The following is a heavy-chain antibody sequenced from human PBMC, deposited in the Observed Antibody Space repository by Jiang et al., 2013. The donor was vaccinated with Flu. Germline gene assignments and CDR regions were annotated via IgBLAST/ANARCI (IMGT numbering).Heavy chain of an antibody. D-gene: IGHD2-15*01. CDR3: ARQRSMVVAATGKNWFDP. CDR1: GYSFTSYW. CDR2: IYPGDSDT. V-gene: IGHV5-51*01. Sequence: GAEVKKPGESLKISCKGSGYSFTSYWIGWVRQMPGKGLEWMGIIYPGDSDTRYSPSFQGQVTISADKSISTAYLQWSSLKASDTAMYYCARQRSMVVAATGKNWFDPWGQGTLVTVSS. J-gene: IGHJ5*02.